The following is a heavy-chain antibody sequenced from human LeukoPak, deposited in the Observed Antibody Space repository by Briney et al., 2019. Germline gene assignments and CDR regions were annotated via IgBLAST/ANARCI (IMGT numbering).Heavy chain of an antibody. CDR2: TYYRSTWYN. V-gene: IGHV6-1*01. J-gene: IGHJ6*02. D-gene: IGHD3-22*01. CDR3: ARRPGSSAYPHYFGMDV. Sequence: SQTLSLTCAISRDSVSSNSVTWNWIRQSPSRGLEWLGRTYYRSTWYNDYAVSVRGRITVNPDTSKNQFSLKLNSVTAADTAVYYCARRPGSSAYPHYFGMDVWGQGTSVTVSS. CDR1: RDSVSSNSVT.